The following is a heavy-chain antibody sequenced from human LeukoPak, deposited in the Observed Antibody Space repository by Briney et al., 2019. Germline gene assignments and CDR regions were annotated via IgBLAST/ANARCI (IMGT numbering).Heavy chain of an antibody. J-gene: IGHJ4*02. Sequence: GASVTVSRKASGYTFTSYYMQWVRQAPAQGLEWMGIINRGGGSTSYAQKCQGRFTVARATSTSTVYMELSSLRSEDTDVYYCARVPDSSVRMTNFDYWGQGTLVTVSS. V-gene: IGHV1-46*01. CDR3: ARVPDSSVRMTNFDY. CDR1: GYTFTSYY. D-gene: IGHD3-22*01. CDR2: INRGGGST.